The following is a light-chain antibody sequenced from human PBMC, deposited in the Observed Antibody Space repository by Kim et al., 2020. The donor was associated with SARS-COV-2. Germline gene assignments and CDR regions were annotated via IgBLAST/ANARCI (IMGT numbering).Light chain of an antibody. CDR2: DND. CDR3: GTWHTSMVAYV. J-gene: IGLJ1*01. V-gene: IGLV1-51*01. CDR1: ISDIGDNH. Sequence: QSVLTQPPSVSAAPGQKVTISCSGSISDIGDNHVSWYQHLPGSAPKLLIYDNDMRPSGIPDRFSGSKSVTSATLGISGLQTGDEADYYCGTWHTSMVAYVFGTGTKVTVL.